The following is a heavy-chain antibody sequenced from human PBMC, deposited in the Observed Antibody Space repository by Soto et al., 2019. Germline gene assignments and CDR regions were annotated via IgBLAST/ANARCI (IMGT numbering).Heavy chain of an antibody. V-gene: IGHV3-11*01. CDR3: AKGAGLGS. D-gene: IGHD3-16*01. CDR1: GFTFSDYS. Sequence: QAQLVESGGDLVKPGGSLTLSCAASGFTFSDYSMSWIRQAPGKGLEWVSYISSSGNTIYYADSVKGRFTIYRDDAQSSLYLQMNGLRDDDTAVYYCAKGAGLGSWGQGTLVTVSS. J-gene: IGHJ5*02. CDR2: ISSSGNTI.